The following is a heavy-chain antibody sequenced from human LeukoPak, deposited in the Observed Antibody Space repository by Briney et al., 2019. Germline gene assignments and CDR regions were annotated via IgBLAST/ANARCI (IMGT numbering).Heavy chain of an antibody. D-gene: IGHD7-27*01. CDR3: AIDPNWGTHS. V-gene: IGHV3-23*01. CDR1: GFTFSTYT. Sequence: GGPLRLSCAASGFTFSTYTMYWVRHPPGKRLEWVSIIGNNGGGIHYADSVRGRFTISRDNSKNALYLQMNSLRVEDTAVYYCAIDPNWGTHSWGQGVLVTVSS. J-gene: IGHJ4*02. CDR2: IGNNGGGI.